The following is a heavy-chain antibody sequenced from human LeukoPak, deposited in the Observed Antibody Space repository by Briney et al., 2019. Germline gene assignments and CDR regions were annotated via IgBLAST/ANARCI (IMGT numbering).Heavy chain of an antibody. CDR3: PRSIVATIYYYYYMDV. CDR1: GFTFSDYY. Sequence: GGSLRLSCAASGFTFSDYYMSWIRQAPGKGLECVSYSSSSGSTIYYADSVKGRFTISRDNAKNSLYLQMNSLRAEDTAVYYCPRSIVATIYYYYYMDVWGKGTTVTISS. CDR2: SSSSGSTI. J-gene: IGHJ6*03. D-gene: IGHD5-12*01. V-gene: IGHV3-11*01.